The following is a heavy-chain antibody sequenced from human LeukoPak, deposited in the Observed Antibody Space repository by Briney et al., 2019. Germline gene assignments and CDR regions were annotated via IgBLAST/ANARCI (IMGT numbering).Heavy chain of an antibody. Sequence: GGSLRLSCAASGFTFSSYWMSWVRQAPGKGLERVANINQDGNQKNYVDSVKGRFTISRDNAVSSLYLQMNSLRAEDTALYYCARERPAAASAFEIWGQGTMVTVSS. J-gene: IGHJ3*02. CDR2: INQDGNQK. V-gene: IGHV3-7*01. D-gene: IGHD6-13*01. CDR3: ARERPAAASAFEI. CDR1: GFTFSSYW.